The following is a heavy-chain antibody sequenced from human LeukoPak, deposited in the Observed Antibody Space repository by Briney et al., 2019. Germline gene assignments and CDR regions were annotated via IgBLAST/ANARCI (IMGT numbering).Heavy chain of an antibody. V-gene: IGHV1-69*01. J-gene: IGHJ6*03. CDR1: GGTFSSYA. Sequence: SVKVSCKASGGTFSSYAISWVRQAPGQGLEWMGGIIPIFGTANYAQKFQGRVTITADESTSTAYMELRSLRSEDTAVYYCARVPPCYYYYYYMDVWGKGTTATVSS. CDR2: IIPIFGTA. CDR3: ARVPPCYYYYYYMDV.